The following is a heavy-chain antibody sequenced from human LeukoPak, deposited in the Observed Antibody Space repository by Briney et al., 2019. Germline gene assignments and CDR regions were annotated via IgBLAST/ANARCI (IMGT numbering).Heavy chain of an antibody. CDR2: INPNSGGT. D-gene: IGHD1-26*01. CDR1: GYTFTGYY. CDR3: ARVRVGGTANWFDP. V-gene: IGHV1-2*02. Sequence: ASVKVSCKASGYTFTGYYMHWVRHAPGQGLEWMGWINPNSGGTNYAQKFQGRVTMTRDTSISTAYMELSRLRSDDTAVYYCARVRVGGTANWFDPWGQGTLVTVSS. J-gene: IGHJ5*02.